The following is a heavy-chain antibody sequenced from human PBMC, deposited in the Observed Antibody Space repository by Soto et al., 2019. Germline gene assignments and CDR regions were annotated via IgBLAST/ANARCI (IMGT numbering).Heavy chain of an antibody. CDR2: INHSGST. CDR1: GGSFSGYY. Sequence: QVQLQQWGAGLLKPSETLSLTCAVYGGSFSGYYWSWIRQPPGKGLEWIGEINHSGSTNYNPSLKSRVTISVDTSKNQFSLKLSSVTAADTAVYYCARRRGYSYGYGMDVWGQGTTVTVSS. D-gene: IGHD5-18*01. CDR3: ARRRGYSYGYGMDV. V-gene: IGHV4-34*01. J-gene: IGHJ6*02.